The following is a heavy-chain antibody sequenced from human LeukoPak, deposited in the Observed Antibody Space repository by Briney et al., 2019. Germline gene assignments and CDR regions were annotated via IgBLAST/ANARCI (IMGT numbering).Heavy chain of an antibody. D-gene: IGHD3-22*01. CDR1: GGTFTSYA. Sequence: SVKVSCKASGGTFTSYAISWVRQAPGQGLEWMGGIIPIFGTANYAQKFQGRVTITADESTSTAYMELSSLKSEDTAVYYCARGYYDSSGYPENYWGQGPLSPSPQ. V-gene: IGHV1-69*01. J-gene: IGHJ4*02. CDR2: IIPIFGTA. CDR3: ARGYYDSSGYPENY.